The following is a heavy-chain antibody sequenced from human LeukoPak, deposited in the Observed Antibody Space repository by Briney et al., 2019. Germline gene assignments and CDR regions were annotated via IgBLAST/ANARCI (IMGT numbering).Heavy chain of an antibody. CDR2: IIPIFGTA. J-gene: IGHJ6*03. D-gene: IGHD2-15*01. CDR3: ATSPCGGSCYYYYYYYYMDV. Sequence: SVKVSCKASGYTFTGYYMHWVRQAPGQGREWMGGIIPIFGTANYAQKFQGRVTITADESTSTAYMELSSLRSEDTAVYYCATSPCGGSCYYYYYYYYMDVWGKGTTVTISS. CDR1: GYTFTGYY. V-gene: IGHV1-69*13.